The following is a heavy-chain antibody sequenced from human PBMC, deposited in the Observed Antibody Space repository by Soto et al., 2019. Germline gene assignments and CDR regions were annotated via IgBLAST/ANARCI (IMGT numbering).Heavy chain of an antibody. CDR1: GGSFSGYY. J-gene: IGHJ6*02. Sequence: QVQLQQWGAGLLKPSETLSLTCAVYGGSFSGYYWSWIRQPPGKGLEWIGEINHSGSTNYNPSLKSRVTISVDTSKNQFSLKLSSVTAADTAVYYCARGAPFPRWGYYYYGMDVWGQGTTVTVSS. CDR2: INHSGST. CDR3: ARGAPFPRWGYYYYGMDV. D-gene: IGHD3-16*01. V-gene: IGHV4-34*01.